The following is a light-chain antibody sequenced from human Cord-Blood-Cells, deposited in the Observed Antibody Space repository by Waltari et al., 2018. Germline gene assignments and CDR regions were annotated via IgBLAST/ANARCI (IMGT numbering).Light chain of an antibody. CDR1: QSISSY. J-gene: IGKJ2*01. CDR3: QQSYSTPPNT. V-gene: IGKV1-39*01. Sequence: DIQMTQSPSSLSASVGDXXTIXCRASQSISSYLNWYQQKPGKAPKLLIYAASSLQSGVPSRFSGSGSGTDFTLTISSLQPEDFATYYCQQSYSTPPNTFGQGTKLEIK. CDR2: AAS.